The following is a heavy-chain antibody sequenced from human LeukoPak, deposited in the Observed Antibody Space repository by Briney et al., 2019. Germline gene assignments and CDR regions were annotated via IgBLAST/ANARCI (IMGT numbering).Heavy chain of an antibody. CDR3: AREGNDYVWGSYRYLAMDV. D-gene: IGHD3-16*02. CDR1: GYTFTGYY. CDR2: INPNSGGT. J-gene: IGHJ6*03. V-gene: IGHV1-2*06. Sequence: ASVKVSCKASGYTFTGYYMHWVRQAPGQGLEWIGRINPNSGGTNYAQKFQGRVTMTRDTSISTAYMELSRLRSDDTAVYYCAREGNDYVWGSYRYLAMDVWGKGTTVTVSS.